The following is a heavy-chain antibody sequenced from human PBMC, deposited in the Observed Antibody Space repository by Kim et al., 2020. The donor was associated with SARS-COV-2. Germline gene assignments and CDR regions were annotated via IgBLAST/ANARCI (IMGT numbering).Heavy chain of an antibody. Sequence: SETLSLTCTVSGGSISSYYWSWIRQPPGKGLEWIGYIYYSGSTNYNPSLKSRVTISVDTSKNQFSLKLSSVTAADTAVYYCAGGSSLWYYYYGMDVWGQGTTVTVSS. CDR2: IYYSGST. CDR3: AGGSSLWYYYYGMDV. CDR1: GGSISSYY. V-gene: IGHV4-59*01. D-gene: IGHD1-26*01. J-gene: IGHJ6*02.